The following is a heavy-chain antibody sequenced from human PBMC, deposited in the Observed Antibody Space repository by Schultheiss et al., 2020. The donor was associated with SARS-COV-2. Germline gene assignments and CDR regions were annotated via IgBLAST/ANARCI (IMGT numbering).Heavy chain of an antibody. Sequence: SETLSLTCTVSGGSVSSGYYWGWIRQPPGKGLEWIGEINHSGSTNYNPSLKSRVTMSIDTSKNQFSLNLNSVTAADTAVYYCARVADSSGYHHFDYWGQGTLVTVSS. D-gene: IGHD3-22*01. V-gene: IGHV4-38-2*02. CDR1: GGSVSSGYY. CDR3: ARVADSSGYHHFDY. CDR2: INHSGST. J-gene: IGHJ4*02.